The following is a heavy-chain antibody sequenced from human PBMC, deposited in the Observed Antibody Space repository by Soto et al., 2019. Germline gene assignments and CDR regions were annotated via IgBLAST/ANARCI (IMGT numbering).Heavy chain of an antibody. CDR1: GFTFSSYW. CDR3: ARGSYDFWSGRGLFDY. Sequence: GGSLRLSCAASGFTFSSYWMSWVRQAPGKGLEWVANIKQDGSEKYYVDSVKGRFTISRDNAKNSLYLQMNSLRAEDTAVYYCARGSYDFWSGRGLFDYWGQGTLVTVSS. CDR2: IKQDGSEK. D-gene: IGHD3-3*01. V-gene: IGHV3-7*01. J-gene: IGHJ4*02.